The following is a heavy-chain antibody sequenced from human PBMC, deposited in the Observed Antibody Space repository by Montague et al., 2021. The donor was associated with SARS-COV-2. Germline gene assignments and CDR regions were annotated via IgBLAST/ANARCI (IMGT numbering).Heavy chain of an antibody. D-gene: IGHD1-14*01. CDR2: IFHSGIT. CDR1: GGSISSYY. CDR3: ARTEYNGHDWFDP. V-gene: IGHV4-59*13. Sequence: SETLSLTCSVSGGSISSYYWSWIRQSPGKGLEWIGYIFHSGITDYNPSLKSRVTISVDMSKNQFSLQLNSVTAADSAVYYCARTEYNGHDWFDPWGQGTLVTVSS. J-gene: IGHJ5*02.